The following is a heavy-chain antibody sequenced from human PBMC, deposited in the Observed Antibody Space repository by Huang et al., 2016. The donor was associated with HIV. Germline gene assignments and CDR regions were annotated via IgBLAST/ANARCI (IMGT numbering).Heavy chain of an antibody. V-gene: IGHV4-39*02. J-gene: IGHJ6*02. CDR1: GTSMPSSTFY. CDR3: AREVRSVDTDRPDGYYYRGLDV. D-gene: IGHD2-2*03. Sequence: QLRESGPGLVTPSETLSLTCSASGTSMPSSTFYWGWFRQPPGRGLEWIGSVYFVGNTDYSRYRKSRVPIAIDTANKQYSMRLTSVTAADTAVYFCAREVRSVDTDRPDGYYYRGLDVWGQGTTVIVSS. CDR2: VYFVGNT.